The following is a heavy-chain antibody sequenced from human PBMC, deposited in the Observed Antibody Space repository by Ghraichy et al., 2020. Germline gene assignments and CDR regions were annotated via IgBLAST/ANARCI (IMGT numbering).Heavy chain of an antibody. Sequence: GGSLRLSCAASGFTFSSYAMSWVRQAPGKGLEWVSAISGSGGSTYYADSVKGRFTISRDNSKNTLYLQMNSLRAEDTAVYYCAKDWYQLLSYAEEYFQHWGQGTLVTVSS. CDR2: ISGSGGST. CDR3: AKDWYQLLSYAEEYFQH. D-gene: IGHD2-2*01. CDR1: GFTFSSYA. V-gene: IGHV3-23*01. J-gene: IGHJ1*01.